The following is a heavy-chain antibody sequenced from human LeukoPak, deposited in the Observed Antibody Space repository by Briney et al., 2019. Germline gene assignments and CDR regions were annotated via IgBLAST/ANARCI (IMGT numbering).Heavy chain of an antibody. D-gene: IGHD3-10*01. CDR3: VREIPHYGIDY. CDR1: GGSISGYL. V-gene: IGHV4-4*07. Sequence: SETLSLSCTVSGGSISGYLWSWIRQPAGKGLEWVGRTFDSGSTSYNPSLESRVTMSVDTPKNQFSLRLSSVTAADTAVYFCVREIPHYGIDYWGQGTLVTVSS. J-gene: IGHJ4*02. CDR2: TFDSGST.